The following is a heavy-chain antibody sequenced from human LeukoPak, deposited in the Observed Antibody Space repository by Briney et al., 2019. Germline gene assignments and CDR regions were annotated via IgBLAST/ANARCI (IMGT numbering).Heavy chain of an antibody. V-gene: IGHV3-30*02. Sequence: GGSLRLSCAASGFTFSSYGMHWVRQAPGKGLEWVAFIRYDGSNQYYVDSVKGRFTIPRDNSKNTLTLQMNSLRTEDTAVYYCAKGYEYNIDVWGKGTTVTISS. D-gene: IGHD5-12*01. J-gene: IGHJ6*04. CDR1: GFTFSSYG. CDR3: AKGYEYNIDV. CDR2: IRYDGSNQ.